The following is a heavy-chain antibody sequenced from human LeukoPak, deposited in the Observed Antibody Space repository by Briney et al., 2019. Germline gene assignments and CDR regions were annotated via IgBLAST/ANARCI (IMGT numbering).Heavy chain of an antibody. Sequence: GRSLRLSCAASGFTFSNYAMHWVRQAPGEGLEWVALISNDGNDKYHADSVKGRFTISRDNSKNTLYLQMNSLRAEDTAVYHCAEHGDCDSGVCCLYYFAYWGQGSLVTVSS. CDR2: ISNDGNDK. V-gene: IGHV3-30*04. J-gene: IGHJ4*02. CDR3: AEHGDCDSGVCCLYYFAY. D-gene: IGHD2-8*01. CDR1: GFTFSNYA.